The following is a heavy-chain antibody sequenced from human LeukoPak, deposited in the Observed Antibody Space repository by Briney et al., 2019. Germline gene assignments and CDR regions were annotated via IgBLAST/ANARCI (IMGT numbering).Heavy chain of an antibody. CDR1: GYTFTSYD. D-gene: IGHD6-6*01. Sequence: RASVKVSCKASGYTFTSYDINWVRQATGQGLEWMGWMNPNSGNTGYAQKFQGRVTMTRNTSISTAYMELSSLRSEDTAVYYCASGSSSDDNFDYWGQGTLVTVSS. CDR2: MNPNSGNT. V-gene: IGHV1-8*01. CDR3: ASGSSSDDNFDY. J-gene: IGHJ4*02.